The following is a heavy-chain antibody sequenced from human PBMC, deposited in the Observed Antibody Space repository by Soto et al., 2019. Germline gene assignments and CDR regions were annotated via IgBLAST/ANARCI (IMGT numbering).Heavy chain of an antibody. CDR2: VYNNGRT. CDR1: GGSISSSS. J-gene: IGHJ4*02. D-gene: IGHD2-2*01. CDR3: ARARFCTSTSCYHYFDF. Sequence: SETLSLTCTVSGGSISSSSWSWIRQPPGRGLEWIGYVYNNGRTDYNPSLKSRVTISVDTSKNHFSLKLSSVTPADTAVYYCARARFCTSTSCYHYFDFWGQGTLVTVS. V-gene: IGHV4-59*01.